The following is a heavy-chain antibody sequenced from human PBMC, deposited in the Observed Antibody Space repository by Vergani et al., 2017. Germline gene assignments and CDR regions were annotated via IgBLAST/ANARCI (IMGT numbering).Heavy chain of an antibody. V-gene: IGHV3-21*01. CDR3: AKAYSPYYYYYMDV. Sequence: EVQLVESGGGLVKRGGSLRLSCAASGFTFSSYSMNWVRQAPGKGLEWVSSISSSSSYIHYSDSLKGRFTISRDNAKSSLYLQMNSLRAEDTGVYYCAKAYSPYYYYYMDVWGKGTTVTVSS. J-gene: IGHJ6*03. CDR2: ISSSSSYI. CDR1: GFTFSSYS. D-gene: IGHD4-11*01.